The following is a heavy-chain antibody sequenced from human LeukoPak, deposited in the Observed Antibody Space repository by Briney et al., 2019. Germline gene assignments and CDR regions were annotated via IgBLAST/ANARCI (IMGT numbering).Heavy chain of an antibody. D-gene: IGHD1-14*01. CDR2: IYSGGRT. CDR3: AREPGTTLDY. J-gene: IGHJ4*02. CDR1: GFTVSSSY. Sequence: PGGSLRRSCAASGFTVSSSYMSWVRQAPGKGLEWVSVIYSGGRTDYTDSVKGRFTISRDKSKNTLYLQMNGLRVEDTAVYYCAREPGTTLDYWGQGTLVTVSS. V-gene: IGHV3-53*01.